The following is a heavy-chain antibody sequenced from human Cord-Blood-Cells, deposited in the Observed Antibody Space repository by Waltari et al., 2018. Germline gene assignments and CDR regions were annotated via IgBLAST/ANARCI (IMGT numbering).Heavy chain of an antibody. CDR1: GFSLSPSGVG. CDR3: AHSASNYFDY. Sequence: QITLKESGPTLVKPTQTLTLTCTFSGFSLSPSGVGVGWIRQPPGKALEWLALIYLDDDKRYSPSLKSRLTITKDTSKNQVVLTMTSMDPVDTATYDCAHSASNYFDYWGQGTLVTVSS. J-gene: IGHJ4*02. V-gene: IGHV2-5*02. CDR2: IYLDDDK. D-gene: IGHD6-6*01.